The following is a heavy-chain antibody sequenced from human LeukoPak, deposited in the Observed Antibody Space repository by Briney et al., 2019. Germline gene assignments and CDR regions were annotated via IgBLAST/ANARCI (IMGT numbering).Heavy chain of an antibody. CDR1: GFTFDDFG. V-gene: IGHV3-20*04. D-gene: IGHD3-22*01. CDR3: VRGTMIVGP. J-gene: IGHJ5*02. CDR2: INSNGVRT. Sequence: GGSLRLSCAASGFTFDDFGITWARQAPGKGLEWVSIINSNGVRTTYGDSVKGRFTISRDDANDSLYLLMHSLRAEDTAFYYCVRGTMIVGPWGQGTLATVSS.